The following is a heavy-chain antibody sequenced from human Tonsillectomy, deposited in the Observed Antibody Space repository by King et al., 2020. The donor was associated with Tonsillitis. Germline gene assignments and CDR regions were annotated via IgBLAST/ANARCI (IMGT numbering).Heavy chain of an antibody. V-gene: IGHV3-23*04. CDR1: GSTFSSYA. J-gene: IGHJ3*02. CDR3: AKGYYYDTSDYYPLDAFDI. CDR2: ISGRGGST. D-gene: IGHD3-22*01. Sequence: VQLVESGGGLVQPGGSLRLSCAASGSTFSSYAMSWGRQAPGKGLEWVSAISGRGGSTYYEDSVKGRFTISRDNSKNTLFLQMNSLSAEDTALYYCAKGYYYDTSDYYPLDAFDIWGQGTMVTVSS.